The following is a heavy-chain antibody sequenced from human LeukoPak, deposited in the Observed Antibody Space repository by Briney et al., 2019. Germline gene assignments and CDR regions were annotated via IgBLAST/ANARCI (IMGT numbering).Heavy chain of an antibody. V-gene: IGHV3-30-3*01. J-gene: IGHJ4*02. CDR3: ARDRGGIVAYYFDY. Sequence: GGSLRLSCAASGFTFSSYAMHWVRQAPGKGLEWVAVISYDGSNKYYADSVKGRFTISRDNSKNTLYLQMNSLRAEDTAVYYCARDRGGIVAYYFDYWGQGTLVTVSS. CDR2: ISYDGSNK. CDR1: GFTFSSYA. D-gene: IGHD3-22*01.